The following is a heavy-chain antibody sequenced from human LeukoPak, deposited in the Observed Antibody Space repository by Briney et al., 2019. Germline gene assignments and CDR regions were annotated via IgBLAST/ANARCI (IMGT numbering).Heavy chain of an antibody. D-gene: IGHD1-26*01. CDR3: ARLPVGATRSFDY. CDR2: IYYSGST. V-gene: IGHV4-39*01. J-gene: IGHJ4*02. Sequence: SETLSLTCTVSGGSISSSSYYWGWIRQPPGKGLEWIGSIYYSGSTYYNPSLKSRVTISVDTSKDQFSLKLSSVTAADTAVYYCARLPVGATRSFDYWGQGTLVTVSS. CDR1: GGSISSSSYY.